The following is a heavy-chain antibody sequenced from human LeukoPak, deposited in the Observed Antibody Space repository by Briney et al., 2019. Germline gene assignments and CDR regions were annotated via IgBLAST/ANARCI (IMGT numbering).Heavy chain of an antibody. CDR3: AELAPPGGVAP. V-gene: IGHV3-74*01. Sequence: PGGSLRLSCAASGFTFSSYWMHWVRQAPGKGLVWVSRINSDGSSTSYADSVKGRFTISRDNAKNTLYLQMNSLRAEDTAGYYFAELAPPGGVAPWGQGTLVTVSS. D-gene: IGHD3-3*02. J-gene: IGHJ5*02. CDR2: INSDGSST. CDR1: GFTFSSYW.